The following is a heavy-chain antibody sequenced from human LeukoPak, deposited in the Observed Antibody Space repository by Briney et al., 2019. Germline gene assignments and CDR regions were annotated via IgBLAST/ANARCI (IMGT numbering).Heavy chain of an antibody. CDR2: ISGSGGAT. D-gene: IGHD3-22*01. CDR1: GFTFSSYA. J-gene: IGHJ4*02. CDR3: ARGWGPSSGYLDYFDY. V-gene: IGHV3-23*01. Sequence: PGGSLRLSCAASGFTFSSYAMSWVRQAPGKGLEWVSAISGSGGATYYADSVQGRLTISRDNSKNTLYLQMNSLRAEDTAVYYCARGWGPSSGYLDYFDYWGQGTLVTVSS.